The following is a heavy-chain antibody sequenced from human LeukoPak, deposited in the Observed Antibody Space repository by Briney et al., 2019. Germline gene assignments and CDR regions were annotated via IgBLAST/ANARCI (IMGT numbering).Heavy chain of an antibody. J-gene: IGHJ5*02. CDR1: GGSISSSIYY. CDR2: IYYGGST. Sequence: SETLSLTCTVSGGSISSSIYYWGWIRQPPGKGLEWIGSIYYGGSTYYNPSLKSRVTISVDTSKNQFSLKLSSVTAADTAVYYCARHSITARPNWFDPWGQGTLVTVSS. D-gene: IGHD6-6*01. CDR3: ARHSITARPNWFDP. V-gene: IGHV4-39*01.